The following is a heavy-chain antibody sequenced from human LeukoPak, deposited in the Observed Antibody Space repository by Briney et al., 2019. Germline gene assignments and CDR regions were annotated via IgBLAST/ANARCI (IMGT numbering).Heavy chain of an antibody. CDR1: GFTFSNAW. J-gene: IGHJ4*02. CDR3: TKTNVVASISPDY. V-gene: IGHV3-15*01. Sequence: GGSLRLSCAASGFTFSNAWMSWVRQAPGKGLEWFGRIKSKTDGEPTDYAAPVKGRLTISRDDSKTTLYLQMNSLKTEDTAVYYCTKTNVVASISPDYWGQGTLVTVSS. D-gene: IGHD5-12*01. CDR2: IKSKTDGEPT.